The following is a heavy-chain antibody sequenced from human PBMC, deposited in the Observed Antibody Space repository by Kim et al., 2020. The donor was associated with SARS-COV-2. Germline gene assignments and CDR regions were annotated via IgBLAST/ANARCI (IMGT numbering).Heavy chain of an antibody. V-gene: IGHV4-4*02. J-gene: IGHJ5*02. D-gene: IGHD3-22*01. CDR3: ARVHYYDSSGYSS. Sequence: YNPSLKSRVTISVDKSKNQFSLKLSSVTAADTAVYYCARVHYYDSSGYSSWGQGTLVTVSS.